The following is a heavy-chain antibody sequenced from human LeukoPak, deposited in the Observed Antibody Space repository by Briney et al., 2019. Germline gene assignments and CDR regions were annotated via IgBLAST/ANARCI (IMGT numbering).Heavy chain of an antibody. Sequence: SETLSLTCSVSGASISTTNYYWVWIRQPPGKGLEWFGSSYYTGSTYNSPSLKGRVTVSVDTSKNHFSLRLNSVTAADTAVYYCARHRGRNGGYSFDDWGQGTLVTVSS. CDR3: ARHRGRNGGYSFDD. J-gene: IGHJ4*02. CDR1: GASISTTNYY. CDR2: SYYTGST. V-gene: IGHV4-39*01. D-gene: IGHD2-8*01.